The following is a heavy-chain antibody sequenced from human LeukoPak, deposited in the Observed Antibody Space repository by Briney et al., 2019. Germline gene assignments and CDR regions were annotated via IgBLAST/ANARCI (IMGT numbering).Heavy chain of an antibody. Sequence: SETLSLTCTVSGGSISSYYWSWIRQTPGKGLEWIGYIYYSGSTDYNPSLKSRVTMSVDTSKNQFSLKLTSVTAADTAVYYCSRLSRQLANDYWGQGTLVTVSS. D-gene: IGHD1-1*01. J-gene: IGHJ4*02. CDR2: IYYSGST. CDR3: SRLSRQLANDY. V-gene: IGHV4-59*01. CDR1: GGSISSYY.